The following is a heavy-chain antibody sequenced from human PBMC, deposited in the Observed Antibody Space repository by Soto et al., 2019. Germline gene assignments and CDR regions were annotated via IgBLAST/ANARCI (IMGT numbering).Heavy chain of an antibody. Sequence: SETLSLTCTVSNGSINGYYWSWIRQPPGKGLEWIAYIYSSGNTNYNPSLKSRVSISVDASNNQFSLKVRSVTAADTAVYYCARVAPNCGGDCYDWWGQGTLVTVSS. D-gene: IGHD2-21*02. CDR2: IYSSGNT. J-gene: IGHJ4*02. CDR1: NGSINGYY. CDR3: ARVAPNCGGDCYDW. V-gene: IGHV4-59*01.